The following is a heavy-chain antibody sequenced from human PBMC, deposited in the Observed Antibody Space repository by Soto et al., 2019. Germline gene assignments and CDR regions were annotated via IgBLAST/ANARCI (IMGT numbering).Heavy chain of an antibody. CDR3: ARDTETLGPRANDALDI. CDR2: INAGSGNT. J-gene: IGHJ3*02. D-gene: IGHD3-3*02. Sequence: QAQLVQSGAEMKKPGASVKVSCKATGYTFSAYTMNWVRQAPGQSLAWMGWINAGSGNTKYSQNFQGRVSMTRDTSASTVYMELTGLTSEDTAVYYCARDTETLGPRANDALDIWGQGTMVTVSS. CDR1: GYTFSAYT. V-gene: IGHV1-3*01.